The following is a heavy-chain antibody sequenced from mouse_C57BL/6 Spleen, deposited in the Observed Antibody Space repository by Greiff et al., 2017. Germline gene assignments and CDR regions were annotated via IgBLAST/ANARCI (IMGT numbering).Heavy chain of an antibody. CDR3: ARERNYDYDEVFAY. V-gene: IGHV5-4*01. CDR1: GFTFSSYA. D-gene: IGHD2-4*01. CDR2: ISDGGSYT. Sequence: EVKLMESGGGLVMPGGSLKLSCAASGFTFSSYAMSWVCQTPEKRLEWVATISDGGSYTYYPDNVKGRFTISRDNDKNNLDLQMSHLKSEDTAMYYCARERNYDYDEVFAYWGQGTLVTVSA. J-gene: IGHJ3*01.